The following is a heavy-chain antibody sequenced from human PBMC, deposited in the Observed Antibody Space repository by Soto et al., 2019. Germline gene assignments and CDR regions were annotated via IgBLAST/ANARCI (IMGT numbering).Heavy chain of an antibody. J-gene: IGHJ5*02. Sequence: PSETLSLTCTVSGGSISSGGYYWSWIRQHPGKGLEWIGYIYYSGSTYYNPSLKSRVTISVDISKNQFSLKLSSVTATDTAVYYCARSSGPFYPWGQGTLGTVSS. V-gene: IGHV4-31*03. CDR3: ARSSGPFYP. D-gene: IGHD3-22*01. CDR2: IYYSGST. CDR1: GGSISSGGYY.